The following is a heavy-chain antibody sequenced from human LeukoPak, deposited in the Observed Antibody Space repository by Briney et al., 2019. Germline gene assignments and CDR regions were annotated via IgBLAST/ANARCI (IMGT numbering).Heavy chain of an antibody. CDR1: GFTVSSNY. Sequence: GGSLRLSCAASGFTVSSNYMSWVRQAPGKGLEWVSVIYSGGSTYYADSVKGRFTISRDNSKNTLYLQMNSLRVEDTAVYYCARDPGVVGATPFDYWGQGTLVTVSS. D-gene: IGHD1-26*01. V-gene: IGHV3-66*01. J-gene: IGHJ4*02. CDR2: IYSGGST. CDR3: ARDPGVVGATPFDY.